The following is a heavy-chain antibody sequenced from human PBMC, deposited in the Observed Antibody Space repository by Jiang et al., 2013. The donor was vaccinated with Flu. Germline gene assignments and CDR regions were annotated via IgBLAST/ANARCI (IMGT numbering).Heavy chain of an antibody. J-gene: IGHJ6*02. CDR1: GYTFTSYG. D-gene: IGHD6-19*01. Sequence: GAEVKKPGASVKVSCKASGYTFTSYGISWVRQAPGQGLEWMGWISAYNGNTNYAQKLQGRVTMTTDTSTSTAYMELRSLRSDDTAVYYCAREERYSSGWYGGDYGMDVWGQGTTVTVSS. CDR2: ISAYNGNT. CDR3: AREERYSSGWYGGDYGMDV. V-gene: IGHV1-18*04.